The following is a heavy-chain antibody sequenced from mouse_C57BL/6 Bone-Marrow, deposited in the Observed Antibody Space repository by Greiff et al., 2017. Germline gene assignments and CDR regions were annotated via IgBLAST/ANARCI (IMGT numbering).Heavy chain of an antibody. V-gene: IGHV1-69*01. CDR3: AAYYSNPWFAY. J-gene: IGHJ3*01. CDR1: VYTFTSSW. Sequence: QVQLQQPGAELVMPGASVKLSCKASVYTFTSSWMHWVKQRPGQGLAWIGEIDPSDSYTNYNPQFKGKSTLTVDESSSTAYMQLSSLTSEDSAVYYCAAYYSNPWFAYWGQGTLVTVAA. D-gene: IGHD2-5*01. CDR2: IDPSDSYT.